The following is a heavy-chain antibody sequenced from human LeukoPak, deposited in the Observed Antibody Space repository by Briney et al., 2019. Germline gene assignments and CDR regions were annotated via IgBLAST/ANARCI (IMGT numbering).Heavy chain of an antibody. CDR2: IIPILGIA. D-gene: IGHD3-3*01. Sequence: SVKVSCKASGGTFSSYTISWVRQAPGQGLEWMGSIIPILGIANYAQKFQGRVTITADKPTSTAYMELSSLRSEDTAVYYCARDFWSGYHYYYGMDVWGQGTTVTVSS. CDR3: ARDFWSGYHYYYGMDV. CDR1: GGTFSSYT. J-gene: IGHJ6*02. V-gene: IGHV1-69*04.